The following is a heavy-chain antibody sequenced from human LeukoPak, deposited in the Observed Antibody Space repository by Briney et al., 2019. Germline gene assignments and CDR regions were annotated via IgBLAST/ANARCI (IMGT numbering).Heavy chain of an antibody. V-gene: IGHV1-2*02. Sequence: ASVKDSCKASRYTFTSYHMHWVRQAPGQGREWMGWINPNSGGANYAQKFQGRVTMTRDTSISTAYMELSRLRSDDTAVYYCARSALGYCSGGSCGKSIGYWGQGTLVTVSS. CDR3: ARSALGYCSGGSCGKSIGY. CDR1: RYTFTSYH. D-gene: IGHD2-15*01. J-gene: IGHJ4*02. CDR2: INPNSGGA.